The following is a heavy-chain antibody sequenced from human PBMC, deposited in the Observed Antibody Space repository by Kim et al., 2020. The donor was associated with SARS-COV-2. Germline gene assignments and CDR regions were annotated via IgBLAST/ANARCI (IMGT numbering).Heavy chain of an antibody. CDR3: ARDFAMVRSNNGFDY. CDR2: ISYDGSNK. V-gene: IGHV3-30*04. Sequence: GGSLRLSCAASGFTFSSYAMHWVRQAPGKGLEWVAVISYDGSNKYYADSVKGRFTISRDNSKNTLYLQMNSLRAEDTAVYYCARDFAMVRSNNGFDYWGQGTLVTVSS. J-gene: IGHJ4*02. CDR1: GFTFSSYA. D-gene: IGHD3-10*01.